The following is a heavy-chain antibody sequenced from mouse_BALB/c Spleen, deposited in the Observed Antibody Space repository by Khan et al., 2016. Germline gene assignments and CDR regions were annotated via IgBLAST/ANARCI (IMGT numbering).Heavy chain of an antibody. Sequence: VQLQQSGAELVKPGASVKLSCTASGFNIKDTYMHWVKQRPEQGLEWIGRIDPANGNTKYDPKFQGKATITADTSSNTAYLQLSSLTSEDTAVYYCAKGATVGADYWGQGTTLTVSS. D-gene: IGHD1-1*01. V-gene: IGHV14-3*02. CDR1: GFNIKDTY. CDR2: IDPANGNT. J-gene: IGHJ2*01. CDR3: AKGATVGADY.